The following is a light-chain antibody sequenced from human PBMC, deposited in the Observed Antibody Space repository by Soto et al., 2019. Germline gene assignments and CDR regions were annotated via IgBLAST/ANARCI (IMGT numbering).Light chain of an antibody. CDR1: SSYVGGYNY. Sequence: QSALTQPASVSGSPGQSITISCTGTSSYVGGYNYFSWYQQHPGKAPKLMIYEVSNRSSGVSNRFSGSKSGNTASLTISGLQAEDEADYYCSSYTSGTFYVFGTGTKVTVL. J-gene: IGLJ1*01. V-gene: IGLV2-14*01. CDR3: SSYTSGTFYV. CDR2: EVS.